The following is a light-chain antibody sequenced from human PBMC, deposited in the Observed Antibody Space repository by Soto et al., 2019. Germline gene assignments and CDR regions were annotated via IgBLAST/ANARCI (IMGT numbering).Light chain of an antibody. CDR3: QQYGSSPLT. Sequence: EIVLTQSPGTLSLSPGERATLSCRASQTVSSNYLAWYQQKPGQAPRFLIYGASSRATGIPDRFSGSGSGTDFTLTISRLEPEDFAVYYCQQYGSSPLTFGGVTKVEIK. V-gene: IGKV3-20*01. J-gene: IGKJ4*01. CDR2: GAS. CDR1: QTVSSNY.